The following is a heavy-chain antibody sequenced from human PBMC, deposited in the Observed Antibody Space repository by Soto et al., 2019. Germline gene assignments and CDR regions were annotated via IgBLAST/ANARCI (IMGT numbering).Heavy chain of an antibody. V-gene: IGHV4-31*03. J-gene: IGHJ6*02. CDR2: IYYSGST. CDR1: GGSISSCGYH. CDR3: ARLDV. Sequence: QVQLQESGPGLVKPSQTLSLTCTVSGGSISSCGYHWNWIRQHPGKGLEWIGYIYYSGSTYYNPSLKGRVTISVDTSKNQFLLKLSSVTAADTAVYYCARLDVWGQGTTVTVSS.